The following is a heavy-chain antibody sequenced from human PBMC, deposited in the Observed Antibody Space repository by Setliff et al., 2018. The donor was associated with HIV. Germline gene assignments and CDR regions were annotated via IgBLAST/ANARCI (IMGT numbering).Heavy chain of an antibody. CDR3: ARGYDSSGYYYGEVPDDY. D-gene: IGHD3-22*01. Sequence: GASVKVSCKASGDTFSSYAISWVRQAPGQGLEWMGGIIPILGIANYAQKLQGRVTMTTDTSTSTAYMELRSLRSDDTAVYYCARGYDSSGYYYGEVPDDYWGQGTLVTVSS. CDR2: IIPILGIA. V-gene: IGHV1-69*10. CDR1: GDTFSSYA. J-gene: IGHJ4*02.